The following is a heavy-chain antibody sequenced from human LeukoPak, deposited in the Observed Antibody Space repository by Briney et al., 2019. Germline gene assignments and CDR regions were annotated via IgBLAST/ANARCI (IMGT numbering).Heavy chain of an antibody. J-gene: IGHJ4*02. V-gene: IGHV3-66*01. CDR3: ARDRRGYSYEFDY. D-gene: IGHD5-18*01. CDR1: GFTVSSNY. Sequence: GGSLRLSCAASGFTVSSNYMSWVRQAPGKGVVWVSVIYSGGSTYYADSVKGRFTISRDNSKNTLYLQMNSLRAEDTAVYYCARDRRGYSYEFDYWGQGTLVTVSS. CDR2: IYSGGST.